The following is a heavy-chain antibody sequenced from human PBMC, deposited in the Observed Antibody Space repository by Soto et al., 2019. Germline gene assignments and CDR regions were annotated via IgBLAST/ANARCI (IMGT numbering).Heavy chain of an antibody. CDR3: ARGGGRYGDYFDY. V-gene: IGHV1-69*01. J-gene: IGHJ4*02. Sequence: QVQLVQSGAEVKKPGSSVKVSCKASGDTFSSYTISWVRQAPGQGLEWMGGIIPIFGTANYPQKFQGRVTVTPDESQSTAYLELRSLRSDDTALYYRARGGGRYGDYFDYWGQGTLVTVSS. D-gene: IGHD4-17*01. CDR2: IIPIFGTA. CDR1: GDTFSSYT.